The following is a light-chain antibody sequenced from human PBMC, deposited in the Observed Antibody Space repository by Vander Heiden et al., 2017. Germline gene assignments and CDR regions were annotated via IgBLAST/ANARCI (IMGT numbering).Light chain of an antibody. CDR2: QDS. Sequence: SYELTQPRSVSVSPGQTASLPCSGDEWGSKYACWYQQSPGQSPVLVIYQDSKRPSGIPERFSGSNSGNTATLTISETQDMDEANYYCQAWDSNTAVFGGGTKLSVL. V-gene: IGLV3-1*01. J-gene: IGLJ2*01. CDR1: EWGSKY. CDR3: QAWDSNTAV.